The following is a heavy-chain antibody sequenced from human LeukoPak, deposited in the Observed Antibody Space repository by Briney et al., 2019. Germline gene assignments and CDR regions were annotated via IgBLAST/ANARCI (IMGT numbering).Heavy chain of an antibody. D-gene: IGHD1-7*01. V-gene: IGHV4-59*12. J-gene: IGHJ4*02. CDR1: GGFISIYY. CDR3: VRDRELSY. CDR2: VYNSGNT. Sequence: AETLSLTCTVSGGFISIYYWSWVRQPPGKGLEWMVYVYNSGNTDYNPSLKSLVTRSANASKNQFSLKLTSVTAADTAVYYCVRDRELSYWGQGTLVTVSS.